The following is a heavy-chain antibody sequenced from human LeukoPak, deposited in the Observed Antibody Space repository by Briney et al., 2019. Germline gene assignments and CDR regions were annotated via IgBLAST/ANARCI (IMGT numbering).Heavy chain of an antibody. D-gene: IGHD3-3*02. Sequence: GGSLRLSCAASGFTFTGYWMHWVRQAPGKGLVWVSRINNGGRDTNYADSVKGRFTISRDNSKNTLDLQMNSLRAEDTAVYYCAKANGAIFGVAGYFDYWGQGTLVTVSS. CDR2: INNGGRDT. V-gene: IGHV3-74*01. CDR3: AKANGAIFGVAGYFDY. J-gene: IGHJ4*02. CDR1: GFTFTGYW.